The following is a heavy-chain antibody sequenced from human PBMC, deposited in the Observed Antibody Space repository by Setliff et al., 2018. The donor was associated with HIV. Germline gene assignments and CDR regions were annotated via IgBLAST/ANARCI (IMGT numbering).Heavy chain of an antibody. Sequence: PSETLSLTCTVSGGSISSHYWSWIRQPPGKGLEWIGTIYYSGNIKSTPSLKDRVTISVDTSKNQFSLKLSAVTAADTAVYYCARVGDSRSSYGMDVWGQGTTVTVSS. V-gene: IGHV4-59*11. CDR2: IYYSGNI. J-gene: IGHJ6*02. CDR1: GGSISSHY. D-gene: IGHD6-6*01. CDR3: ARVGDSRSSYGMDV.